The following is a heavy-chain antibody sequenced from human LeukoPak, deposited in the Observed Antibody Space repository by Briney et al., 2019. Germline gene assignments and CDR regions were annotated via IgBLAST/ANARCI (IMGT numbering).Heavy chain of an antibody. CDR3: SSIAAAGTNYYYMDV. J-gene: IGHJ6*03. CDR1: GFTFSSYE. Sequence: GGSLRLSCAASGFTFSSYEMNWVRQAPGKGLEWVSTLTGSGFSTNYADSVQGRFTISRDNSKNTLYLQMNSLRAEDTAVYYCSSIAAAGTNYYYMDVWGKGTTVTVSS. CDR2: LTGSGFST. D-gene: IGHD6-13*01. V-gene: IGHV3-23*01.